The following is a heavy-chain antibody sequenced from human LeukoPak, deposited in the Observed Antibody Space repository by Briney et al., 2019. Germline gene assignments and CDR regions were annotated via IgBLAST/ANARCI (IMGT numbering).Heavy chain of an antibody. V-gene: IGHV4-61*02. Sequence: SQTLSLTCTVSGGSISSGSYYWSWIRLPAGKGLEWIGRIYTTGSTNYNPSLKSRVTILVDTSKNQFSLKLTSVTAADTAVYYCARDGEMSTGYAFDIWGQGTMVTVSS. CDR3: ARDGEMSTGYAFDI. CDR2: IYTTGST. J-gene: IGHJ3*02. CDR1: GGSISSGSYY. D-gene: IGHD5-24*01.